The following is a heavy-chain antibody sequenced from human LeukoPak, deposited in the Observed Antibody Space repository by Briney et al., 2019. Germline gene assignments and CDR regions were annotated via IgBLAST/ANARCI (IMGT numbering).Heavy chain of an antibody. CDR2: IYYSGST. CDR3: ASTQGSGSYYYYYGMDV. D-gene: IGHD3-10*01. CDR1: GGSISSYY. V-gene: IGHV4-59*01. J-gene: IGHJ6*02. Sequence: SETLSLTCTVFGGSISSYYWSWIRQPPGKGLEWIGYIYYSGSTNYNPSLKSRVTISVDTSKNQFSLKLSSVTAADTAVYYCASTQGSGSYYYYYGMDVWGQGTTVTVSS.